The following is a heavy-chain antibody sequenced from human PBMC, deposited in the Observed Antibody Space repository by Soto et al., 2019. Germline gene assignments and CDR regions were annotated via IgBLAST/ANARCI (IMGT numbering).Heavy chain of an antibody. CDR3: GHLYYYDTSGYYRYFDH. CDR2: IYWDDDE. J-gene: IGHJ4*02. CDR1: GFSLSTRGEG. Sequence: QITLKESGPTLVKPKQTLTLTCTFSGFSLSTRGEGVGWIRQPPGKALEWLALIYWDDDEYYSPSLQTRLTITKDTSKNQVVLTMTNMDPVDTATYYCGHLYYYDTSGYYRYFDHWGQGTLVTVSS. D-gene: IGHD3-22*01. V-gene: IGHV2-5*02.